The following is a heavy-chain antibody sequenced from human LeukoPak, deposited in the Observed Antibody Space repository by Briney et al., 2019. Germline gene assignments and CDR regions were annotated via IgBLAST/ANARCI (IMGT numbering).Heavy chain of an antibody. V-gene: IGHV4-59*01. CDR1: GGSISSYY. D-gene: IGHD3-10*01. J-gene: IGHJ6*02. CDR2: IYYSGST. Sequence: SETLSLTCTVSGGSISSYYWSWIRQLPGKGLEWIGYIYYSGSTNYNPPLKSRVTISVDTSKNQFSLKLSSVTAADTAVYYCARGYYGSGSYFRGMDVWGQGTTVTVSS. CDR3: ARGYYGSGSYFRGMDV.